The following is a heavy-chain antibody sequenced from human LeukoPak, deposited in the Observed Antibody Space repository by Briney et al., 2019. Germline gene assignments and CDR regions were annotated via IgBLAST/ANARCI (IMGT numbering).Heavy chain of an antibody. J-gene: IGHJ1*01. V-gene: IGHV4-61*02. CDR1: GDSISSGSYY. CDR2: IYTSGNT. Sequence: PSETLSLTCTVSGDSISSGSYYWSWIRQPAGKGLEWIGRIYTSGNTNYNPSHKSRVTISVDTSKNQFSLKLSSVTAADTAVYYCARVHPGYDILTGYYSLPLQDWGQGTLVTVSS. CDR3: ARVHPGYDILTGYYSLPLQD. D-gene: IGHD3-9*01.